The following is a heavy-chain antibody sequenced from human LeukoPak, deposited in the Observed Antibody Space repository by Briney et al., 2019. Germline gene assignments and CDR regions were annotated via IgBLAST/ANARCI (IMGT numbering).Heavy chain of an antibody. CDR3: ARDSGSSEYYFDY. CDR2: IYYSGST. CDR1: GGSISSSSYY. V-gene: IGHV4-39*02. Sequence: SETLSLTCTVSGGSISSSSYYWGWIRQPPGKGLEWIGSIYYSGSTYYNPSLKSRVTISVDTSKNQFSLKLSSVTAADTAVYYCARDSGSSEYYFDYWGQGTLVTVSS. D-gene: IGHD1-26*01. J-gene: IGHJ4*02.